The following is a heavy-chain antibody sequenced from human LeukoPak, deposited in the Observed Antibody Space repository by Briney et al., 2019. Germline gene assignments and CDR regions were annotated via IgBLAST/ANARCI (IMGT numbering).Heavy chain of an antibody. CDR3: ARRITMVRGGRIDI. CDR2: INHSGST. CDR1: GGSFSGYY. D-gene: IGHD3-10*01. Sequence: SETLSLTCAVYGGSFSGYYWSWIRQPPGKGLEWIGEINHSGSTNYNPSLKSRVTISVDTSKNQFSLKLSSVTAAHTAVYYCARRITMVRGGRIDIWGQGTMATVSS. J-gene: IGHJ3*02. V-gene: IGHV4-34*01.